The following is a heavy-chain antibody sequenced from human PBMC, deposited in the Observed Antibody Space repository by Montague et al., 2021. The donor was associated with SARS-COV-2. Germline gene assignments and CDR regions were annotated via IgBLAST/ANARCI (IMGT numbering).Heavy chain of an antibody. CDR3: ARNSVRQRSGPHWDFDL. CDR2: TYWDDDN. J-gene: IGHJ2*01. D-gene: IGHD6-25*01. V-gene: IGHV2-5*02. Sequence: PALVKPTQTLTLTCTVSGSSVSAPGVGVGWIRQPPGKALEWPALTYWDDDNRYSPSLNTRLTIIKATSKNQVALTMTNVDPADTGAYFCARNSVRQRSGPHWDFDLWGPGTVITV. CDR1: GSSVSAPGVG.